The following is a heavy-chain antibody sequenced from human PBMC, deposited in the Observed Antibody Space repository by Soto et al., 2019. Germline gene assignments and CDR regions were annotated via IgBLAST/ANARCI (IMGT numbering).Heavy chain of an antibody. CDR3: AKARPSMIVVVIGLADY. D-gene: IGHD3-22*01. CDR1: GFTFSSYG. V-gene: IGHV3-30*18. J-gene: IGHJ4*02. CDR2: ISYDGSNK. Sequence: GGSLRLCCVASGFTFSSYGMHWFRQAPGKGLEWVAVISYDGSNKYYADSVKGRFTISRDNSKNTLYLQMNSLRAEDTAVYYCAKARPSMIVVVIGLADYWGQGTLVTVSS.